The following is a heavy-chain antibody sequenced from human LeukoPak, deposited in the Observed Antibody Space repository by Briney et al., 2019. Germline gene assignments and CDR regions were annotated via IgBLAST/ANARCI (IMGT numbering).Heavy chain of an antibody. J-gene: IGHJ5*02. CDR3: ARGGGGDYAGWFDP. CDR1: GGSFSGYY. V-gene: IGHV4-34*01. CDR2: INHSGST. D-gene: IGHD4-23*01. Sequence: SETLSLTCAVYGGSFSGYYWSWIRQPPGKGLEWIGEINHSGSTNYNPSLKSRVTISVDTSKNQFSLKLSSVTAADTAVYYCARGGGGDYAGWFDPWGQGTLVTVSS.